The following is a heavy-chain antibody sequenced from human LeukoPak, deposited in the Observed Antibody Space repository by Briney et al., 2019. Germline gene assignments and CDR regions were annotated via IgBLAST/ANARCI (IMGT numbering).Heavy chain of an antibody. D-gene: IGHD4-11*01. CDR2: IRSSSSII. CDR1: GFTFNTYS. J-gene: IGHJ4*02. V-gene: IGHV3-48*02. Sequence: GGSLRLSCAASGFTFNTYSMNWVRQAPGKGPEWISYIRSSSSIIYYADSVKGRFTVSRDNAKNSLFLQMNSLRDEDTAVYYCARSAPLTTISLFDYWGPGTLVTVSS. CDR3: ARSAPLTTISLFDY.